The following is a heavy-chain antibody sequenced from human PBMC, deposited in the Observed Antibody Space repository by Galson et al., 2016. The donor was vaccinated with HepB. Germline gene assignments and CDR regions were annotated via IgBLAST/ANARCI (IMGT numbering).Heavy chain of an antibody. Sequence: SLRLSCAASGFTFSSYNMIWVRQAPGKGLEWVSSITMTSSYIYYGGSLRGRITISRDNDINSLHLQMNNLRSQDTAVYYCGRVSVVRGAMKSVHIDAWGQGTTVTVSS. CDR1: GFTFSSYN. CDR2: ITMTSSYI. D-gene: IGHD3-10*01. J-gene: IGHJ6*02. V-gene: IGHV3-21*01. CDR3: GRVSVVRGAMKSVHIDA.